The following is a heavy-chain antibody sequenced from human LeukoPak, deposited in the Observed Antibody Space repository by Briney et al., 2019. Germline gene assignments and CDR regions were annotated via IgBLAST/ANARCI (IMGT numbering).Heavy chain of an antibody. CDR2: VSYSGST. J-gene: IGHJ4*02. CDR3: ARSYGSGSFYYFDY. CDR1: GGSISTYY. D-gene: IGHD3-10*01. V-gene: IGHV4-59*01. Sequence: SETVSLTCTVSGGSISTYYWSWLRQPPGKGLEWIGYVSYSGSTNYNPSLKSRVSISVDTSKNQFSLKLSSVTAADTAVYYCARSYGSGSFYYFDYWGQGTMVHVSS.